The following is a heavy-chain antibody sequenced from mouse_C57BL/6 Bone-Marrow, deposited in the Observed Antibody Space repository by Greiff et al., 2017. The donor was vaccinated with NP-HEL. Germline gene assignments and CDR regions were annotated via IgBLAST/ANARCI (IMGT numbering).Heavy chain of an antibody. V-gene: IGHV5-6*01. Sequence: EVQLVESGGDLVKPGGSLKLSCAASGFTFSSYGMSWVRQTPDKRLEWVATISSGGSYTYYPDSVKGRFTISRDNAKNTLYLQMSSLKSEDTAIYYCARWLLPLFDYWGQGTALTVTS. D-gene: IGHD2-3*01. CDR2: ISSGGSYT. CDR3: ARWLLPLFDY. J-gene: IGHJ2*01. CDR1: GFTFSSYG.